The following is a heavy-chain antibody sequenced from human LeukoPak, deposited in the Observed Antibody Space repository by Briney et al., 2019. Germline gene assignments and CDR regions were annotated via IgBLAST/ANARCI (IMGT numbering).Heavy chain of an antibody. CDR1: GFTFSSYA. V-gene: IGHV3-30-3*01. Sequence: GGSLRLSCAASGFTFSSYAMHWVRQAPGKGLEWVAVISYDGSNKYYADSVKGRFTISRDNSKNTLYLQMNSLRAEDTAVYYCARGVAGPDYWGQGTLVTVSS. CDR2: ISYDGSNK. J-gene: IGHJ4*02. CDR3: ARGVAGPDY. D-gene: IGHD2-21*01.